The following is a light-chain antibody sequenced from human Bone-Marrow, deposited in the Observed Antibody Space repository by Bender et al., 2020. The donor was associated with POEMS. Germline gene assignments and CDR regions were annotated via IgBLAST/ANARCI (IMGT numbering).Light chain of an antibody. V-gene: IGLV1-44*01. CDR3: FSYRSGNLGV. Sequence: QSVLTQPPSASGTPGQRVTISCSGGSSNIGAHAVNWYQHLPGTAPKLLIYSSHRRPSGVSNRFSGSKSGNTASLTISGLQADDEADYYCFSYRSGNLGVFGTGTKVTVL. J-gene: IGLJ1*01. CDR2: SSH. CDR1: SSNIGAHA.